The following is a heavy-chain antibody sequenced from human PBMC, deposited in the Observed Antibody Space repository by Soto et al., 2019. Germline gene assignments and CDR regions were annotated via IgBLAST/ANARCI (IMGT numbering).Heavy chain of an antibody. D-gene: IGHD6-19*01. V-gene: IGHV4-61*01. CDR3: ARDQGIAVAVFDY. J-gene: IGHJ4*02. CDR1: GGSVASDRYY. Sequence: QVQLQESGPGLVKPSETLSLTCTVPGGSVASDRYYWGWIRQPPGKGLEWIGYIYYSGSTSYNPSLKSRVTISVDTSKNQISLKLSSVTAADTAVYYCARDQGIAVAVFDYWGQGTLVTVSS. CDR2: IYYSGST.